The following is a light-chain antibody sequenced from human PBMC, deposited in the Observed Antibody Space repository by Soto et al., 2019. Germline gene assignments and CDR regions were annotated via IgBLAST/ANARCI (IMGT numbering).Light chain of an antibody. J-gene: IGKJ1*01. V-gene: IGKV1-5*03. CDR3: QQYESFPRT. CDR2: KAS. Sequence: DIQMTQSPSTLSASVGDRVTITCRASQSINNWLAWYQQKPGKAPKLFIFKASTLEIGVPSRFSGSGSGTEFTLNISSLQPDDFATYFCQQYESFPRTFGQRTKVEIK. CDR1: QSINNW.